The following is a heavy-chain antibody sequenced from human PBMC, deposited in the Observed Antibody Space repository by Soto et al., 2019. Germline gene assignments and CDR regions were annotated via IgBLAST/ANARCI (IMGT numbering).Heavy chain of an antibody. J-gene: IGHJ4*02. CDR1: GGTFSSYA. CDR3: ARGPYPPLFGVVSHFDY. V-gene: IGHV1-69*13. D-gene: IGHD3-3*01. CDR2: IIPIFGTA. Sequence: GASVKVSCKASGGTFSSYAISWVRQAPGQGLEWMGGIIPIFGTANYAQKFQGRVTITADESTSTAYMELSSLRSEDTAVYYCARGPYPPLFGVVSHFDYWGQGTLVTVSS.